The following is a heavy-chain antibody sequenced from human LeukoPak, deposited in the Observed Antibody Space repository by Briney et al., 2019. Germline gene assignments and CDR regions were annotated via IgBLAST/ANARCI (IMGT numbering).Heavy chain of an antibody. V-gene: IGHV1-46*01. J-gene: IGHJ5*02. D-gene: IGHD6-19*01. CDR1: GYTFTSYY. CDR2: INPSGGST. CDR3: ARDRWIAVAGTIQKSPLFGP. Sequence: ASVKVSRKASGYTFTSYYMHWVRQATGQGLEWMGIINPSGGSTSYAQKFQGRVTMTRDMSTSTVYMELSSLRSEDTAVYYCARDRWIAVAGTIQKSPLFGPWGQGTLVTVSS.